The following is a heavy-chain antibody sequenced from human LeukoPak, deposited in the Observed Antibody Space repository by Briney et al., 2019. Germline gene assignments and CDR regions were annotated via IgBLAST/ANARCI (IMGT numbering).Heavy chain of an antibody. CDR1: GGSISSYY. V-gene: IGHV4-59*01. Sequence: SETLSLTCTVSGGSISSYYWSWIRQPPGKGLEWIRYIYYSGSTNYNPSLKSRVTISVDTSKNQFSLKLSSVTAADTAVYYCARAHDYGDLGNLDYWGQGTLVTVSS. J-gene: IGHJ4*02. CDR3: ARAHDYGDLGNLDY. CDR2: IYYSGST. D-gene: IGHD4-17*01.